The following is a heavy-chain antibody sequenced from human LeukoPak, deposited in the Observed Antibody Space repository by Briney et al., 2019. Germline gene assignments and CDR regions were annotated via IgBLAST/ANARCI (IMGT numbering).Heavy chain of an antibody. CDR3: ARYSDSSHLMDV. D-gene: IGHD1-26*01. Sequence: ASVKVSCKASGYTFTSYGISWVRRAPGQGLEWMGWISAYNGNTNYAQKLQDRVTMTTDTSTSTAYMELRSLRSDDTALYFCARYSDSSHLMDVWGKGTTVTVSS. CDR2: ISAYNGNT. J-gene: IGHJ6*03. CDR1: GYTFTSYG. V-gene: IGHV1-18*01.